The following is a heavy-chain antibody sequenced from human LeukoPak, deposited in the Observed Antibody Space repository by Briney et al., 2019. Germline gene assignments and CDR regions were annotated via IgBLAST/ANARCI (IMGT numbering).Heavy chain of an antibody. J-gene: IGHJ4*02. CDR2: IIPIFGTA. D-gene: IGHD2-21*01. CDR1: GGTFSSYA. Sequence: APVKVSCKASGGTFSSYAISWVRQAPGQGLEWMGGIIPIFGTADYAQKFQGRVTITADESTSTAYMELSSLRSEDTAVYYCWGGGWKKPFDYWGQGTLVTVSS. CDR3: WGGGWKKPFDY. V-gene: IGHV1-69*13.